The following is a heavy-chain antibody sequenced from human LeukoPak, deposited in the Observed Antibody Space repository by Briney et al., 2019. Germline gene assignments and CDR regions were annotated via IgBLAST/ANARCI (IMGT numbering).Heavy chain of an antibody. D-gene: IGHD6-19*01. J-gene: IGHJ4*02. CDR2: IYYSGGT. CDR3: AGGTSSGWYGFDS. CDR1: SGSITGYY. V-gene: IGHV4-59*01. Sequence: SETLSLTCSVSSGSITGYYWSWIRQPPGEGLEWIGTIYYSGGTNYNPSLKSRVTISVGTSKSQFSLKLNSVTAADTAVYYCAGGTSSGWYGFDSWGQGTLVTVSS.